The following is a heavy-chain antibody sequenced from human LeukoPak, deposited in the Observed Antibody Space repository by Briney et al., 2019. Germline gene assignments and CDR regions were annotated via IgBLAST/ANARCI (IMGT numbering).Heavy chain of an antibody. CDR3: ARVGIQLWLQDYYYGMDV. CDR2: ISSSGSTI. Sequence: PGGSLRLSCAASGFTFSSYGMNWVRQAPGKGLEWVSYISSSGSTIYYADSVKGRFTVSRDNAKNSLYLQMNSLRAEDTAVYYCARVGIQLWLQDYYYGMDVWGKGTTVTVSS. D-gene: IGHD5-18*01. J-gene: IGHJ6*04. V-gene: IGHV3-48*03. CDR1: GFTFSSYG.